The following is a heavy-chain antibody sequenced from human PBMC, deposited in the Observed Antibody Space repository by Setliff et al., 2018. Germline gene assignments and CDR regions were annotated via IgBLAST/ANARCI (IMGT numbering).Heavy chain of an antibody. CDR3: ARSGGSNWQTKLDY. Sequence: GASVKVSCKASGYTFTSYAIHWVRQAPGQRLEWMGWINAGNGNTKYSQEFQDRVTITRDTSASIAFMELSSLRSEDMAVYYCARSGGSNWQTKLDYWGQGTLVTV. CDR2: INAGNGNT. D-gene: IGHD2-15*01. CDR1: GYTFTSYA. J-gene: IGHJ4*02. V-gene: IGHV1-3*03.